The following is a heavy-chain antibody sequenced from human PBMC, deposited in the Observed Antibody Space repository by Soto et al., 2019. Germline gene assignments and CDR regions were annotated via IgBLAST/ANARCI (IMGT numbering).Heavy chain of an antibody. V-gene: IGHV1-24*01. CDR1: GYTLTELS. CDR2: FDPEDGET. D-gene: IGHD3-9*01. J-gene: IGHJ4*02. CDR3: ATPFPPGYFDWLLHFDY. Sequence: ASVKVSCKVSGYTLTELSMHWVRQAPGKGLEWMGGFDPEDGETIYAQKFQGRVTMTEDTSTDTAYMELSSLRSEDTAVYYCATPFPPGYFDWLLHFDYWGQGTLVTVSS.